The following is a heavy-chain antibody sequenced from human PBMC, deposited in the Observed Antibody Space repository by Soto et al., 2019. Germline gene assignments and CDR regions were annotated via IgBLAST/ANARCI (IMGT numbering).Heavy chain of an antibody. CDR2: IWYDGSNK. D-gene: IGHD3-3*01. CDR1: GFTFSSYG. CDR3: ARDRLGFLEWLSYGMDV. J-gene: IGHJ6*02. Sequence: GGSLRLSCAASGFTFSSYGMHWVRQAPGKGLEWVAVIWYDGSNKYYADSVKGRFTISRDNSKNTLYLQMNSLRAEDTAVYYCARDRLGFLEWLSYGMDVWGQGTTVTVSS. V-gene: IGHV3-33*01.